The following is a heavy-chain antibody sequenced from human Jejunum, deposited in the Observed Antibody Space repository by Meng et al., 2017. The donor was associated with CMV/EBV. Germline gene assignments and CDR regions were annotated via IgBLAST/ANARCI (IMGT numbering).Heavy chain of an antibody. CDR2: INNDGSST. Sequence: LRLSWAVPGFTFSTSWMHWVRQAPGKGLVWVSRINNDGSSTNYADSLKGRFTLSRDNAKNTLYLQMNSLRAEDTGVYYCARGLDYWGQGTLVTVSS. CDR1: GFTFSTSW. CDR3: ARGLDY. J-gene: IGHJ4*02. V-gene: IGHV3-74*01.